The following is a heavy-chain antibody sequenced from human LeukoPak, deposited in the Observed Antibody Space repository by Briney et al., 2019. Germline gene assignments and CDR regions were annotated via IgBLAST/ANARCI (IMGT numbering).Heavy chain of an antibody. V-gene: IGHV3-9*01. CDR2: ISWNSGSI. Sequence: PGRSLRLSCAASGFTFDDYAMHWVRQAPGKGLEWVSGISWNSGSIGYADSVKGRFTISRDNAKNSPYLQMNSLRAEDTAVYYCARGMATVDGYYYYMDVWGKGTTVTVSS. D-gene: IGHD5-24*01. CDR1: GFTFDDYA. J-gene: IGHJ6*03. CDR3: ARGMATVDGYYYYMDV.